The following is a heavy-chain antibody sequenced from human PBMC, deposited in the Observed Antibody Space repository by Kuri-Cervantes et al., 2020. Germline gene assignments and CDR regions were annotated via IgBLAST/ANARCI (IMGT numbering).Heavy chain of an antibody. CDR1: GFTFSSYA. J-gene: IGHJ4*02. D-gene: IGHD3-10*01. V-gene: IGHV3-7*01. CDR3: ARDRGAFDY. CDR2: IKQDGSEK. Sequence: GESLKISCAASGFTFSSYAMHWVRQAPGKGLEWVANIKQDGSEKYYVDSVKGRFTISRDNAKNSLYLQMNSLRAEDTAVYYCARDRGAFDYWGQGTLVTVSS.